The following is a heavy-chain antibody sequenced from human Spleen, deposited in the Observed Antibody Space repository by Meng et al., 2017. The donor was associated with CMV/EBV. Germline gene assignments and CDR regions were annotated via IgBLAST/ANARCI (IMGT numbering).Heavy chain of an antibody. Sequence: LTCAVSGGPIITTNWWSWVRQPPGKGLEWIGEVYHTGNTNYNPSLKSRVTMSVDKSRNQFSMWLSSLTAADTAVCYCARWTDGSFDYWGQGTLVTVSS. D-gene: IGHD3/OR15-3a*01. V-gene: IGHV4-4*02. CDR2: VYHTGNT. CDR1: GGPIITTNW. J-gene: IGHJ4*02. CDR3: ARWTDGSFDY.